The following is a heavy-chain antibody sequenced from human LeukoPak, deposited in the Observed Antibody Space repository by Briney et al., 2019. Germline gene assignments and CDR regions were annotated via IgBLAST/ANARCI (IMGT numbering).Heavy chain of an antibody. CDR1: GFTFSSYS. CDR3: AREAPIAAAVDAFDI. V-gene: IGHV3-48*04. CDR2: ISSSSSTI. D-gene: IGHD6-13*01. Sequence: GGSLRLSCAASGFTFSSYSMNWVRQAPGKGLEWVSYISSSSSTIYYADSVKGRFTISRDNAKNSLYLQMNSLRAEDTAVYYCAREAPIAAAVDAFDIWGQGTMVTVSS. J-gene: IGHJ3*02.